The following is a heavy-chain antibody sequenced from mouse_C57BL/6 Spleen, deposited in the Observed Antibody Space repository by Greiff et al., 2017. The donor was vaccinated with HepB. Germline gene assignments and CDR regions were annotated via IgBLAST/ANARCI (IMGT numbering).Heavy chain of an antibody. D-gene: IGHD1-1*01. CDR2: IYPGDGDT. CDR1: GYAFSSYW. V-gene: IGHV1-80*01. J-gene: IGHJ4*01. CDR3: ARWEVNYYGSRDLYAMDY. Sequence: QVQLKESGAELVKPGASVKISCKASGYAFSSYWMNWVKQRPGKGLEWIGQIYPGDGDTNYNGKFKGKATLTADKSSSTAYMQLSSLTSEDSAVYFCARWEVNYYGSRDLYAMDYWGQGTSVTVSS.